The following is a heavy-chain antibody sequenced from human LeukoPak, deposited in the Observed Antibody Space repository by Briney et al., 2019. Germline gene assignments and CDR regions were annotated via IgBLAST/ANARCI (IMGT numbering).Heavy chain of an antibody. Sequence: GGSLRLSCAASGFTFSSYGMHWVRQAPGKGLEWVAVISYDGSNKYYADSVKGRFTISRDNAKNSLYLQMNSLRAEDTAVYYCARVSRGKWELLGAHDYWGQGTLVTVSS. J-gene: IGHJ4*02. V-gene: IGHV3-30*03. CDR1: GFTFSSYG. CDR2: ISYDGSNK. D-gene: IGHD1-26*01. CDR3: ARVSRGKWELLGAHDY.